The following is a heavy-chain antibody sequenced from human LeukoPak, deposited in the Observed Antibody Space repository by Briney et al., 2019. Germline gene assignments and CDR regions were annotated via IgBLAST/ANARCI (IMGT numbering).Heavy chain of an antibody. CDR2: ISSSGSTI. V-gene: IGHV3-48*03. Sequence: GSLRLSCAASGFTFGSYEMNWVRQAPGKGLEWVSYISSSGSTIYYADSVKGRFTISRDNAKNSLYLQMNSLRAEDTAVYYCARDGSANEWLRFVGYYYGMDVWGQGTTVTVSS. CDR1: GFTFGSYE. J-gene: IGHJ6*02. D-gene: IGHD5-12*01. CDR3: ARDGSANEWLRFVGYYYGMDV.